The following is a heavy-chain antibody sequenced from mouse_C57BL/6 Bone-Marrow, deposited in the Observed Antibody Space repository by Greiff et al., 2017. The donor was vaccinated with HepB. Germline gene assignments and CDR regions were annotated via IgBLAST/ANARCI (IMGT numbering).Heavy chain of an antibody. J-gene: IGHJ2*01. Sequence: VQRVESGAELVRPGTSVKVSCKASGYAFTNYLIEWVKQRPGQGLEWIGVINPGSGGTNYNEKFKGKATLTADKSSSTAYMQLSSLTSEDSAVYFCARGVYDGYYAPFDYWGQGTTLTVSS. V-gene: IGHV1-54*01. D-gene: IGHD2-3*01. CDR2: INPGSGGT. CDR1: GYAFTNYL. CDR3: ARGVYDGYYAPFDY.